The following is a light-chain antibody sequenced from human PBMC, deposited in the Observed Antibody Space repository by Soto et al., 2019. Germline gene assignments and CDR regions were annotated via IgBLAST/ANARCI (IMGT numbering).Light chain of an antibody. Sequence: VVLTQSPATLSLSPGDRATLSCRASRHVYINALGWSQQKPGRTPTLLIYGASTRATYIPDRFSATGSGTDFSLTISGVEPADSAVYYCQQYGASPFTFGPGTRLEI. CDR3: QQYGASPFT. V-gene: IGKV3-20*01. J-gene: IGKJ3*01. CDR1: RHVYINA. CDR2: GAS.